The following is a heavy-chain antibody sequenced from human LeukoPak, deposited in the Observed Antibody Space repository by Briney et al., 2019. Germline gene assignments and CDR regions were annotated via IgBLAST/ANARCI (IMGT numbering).Heavy chain of an antibody. V-gene: IGHV3-23*01. CDR2: ISGSGGST. J-gene: IGHJ6*02. CDR3: AKFSGSGSYRYYGMDV. D-gene: IGHD3-10*01. Sequence: GGSLRLSCAASGFTFSSYAMSWVRQAPGKGLEWVSAISGSGGSTYYADSVKGRFTISRDNSKNMLYLQMNSLRAEDTAVYYCAKFSGSGSYRYYGMDVWGQGTTVTVSS. CDR1: GFTFSSYA.